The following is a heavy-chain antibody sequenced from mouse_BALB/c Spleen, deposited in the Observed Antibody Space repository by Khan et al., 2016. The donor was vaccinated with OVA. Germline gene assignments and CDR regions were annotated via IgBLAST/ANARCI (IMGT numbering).Heavy chain of an antibody. CDR1: GYTFTSYW. CDR2: TNPTNGRT. J-gene: IGHJ2*01. CDR3: ARIKKIVATYFDY. V-gene: IGHV1S81*02. Sequence: VQLHQSGAELVKAGASVKMSCKASGYTFTSYWMHWVKQRLGQGLEWFAETNPTNGRTYYNENFKSKATLTVDNSSSTAYMLLSGPTFEESAVYYCARIKKIVATYFDYRGQSTTLTVSS. D-gene: IGHD1-1*01.